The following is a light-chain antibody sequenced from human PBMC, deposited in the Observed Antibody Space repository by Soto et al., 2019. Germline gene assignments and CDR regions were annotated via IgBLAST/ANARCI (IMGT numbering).Light chain of an antibody. V-gene: IGKV3-20*01. CDR1: QTLRRTY. CDR3: QQYHNSPRT. J-gene: IGKJ1*01. CDR2: DTS. Sequence: EIVLMQSPGTLSLSPGERATLSCRASQTLRRTYIAWYQQKPGQAPRLLIYDTSNRATGIPDRFSGGGSGTDFTLTISRLEPEDFAVYYCQQYHNSPRTFGQGTKVDIK.